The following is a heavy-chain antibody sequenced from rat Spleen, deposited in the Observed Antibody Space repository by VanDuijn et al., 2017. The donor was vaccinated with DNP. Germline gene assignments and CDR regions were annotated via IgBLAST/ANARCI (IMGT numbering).Heavy chain of an antibody. CDR3: VRGVHGVYEDWFAY. D-gene: IGHD1-11*01. V-gene: IGHV5S13*01. CDR2: ISTGGGNA. CDR1: GFTFSNYG. J-gene: IGHJ3*01. Sequence: EVQLVESGGGLVQPGRSLKLSCAASGFTFSNYGMAWVRQAPTEGLEWVASISTGGGNAYYRDSVKGRFTISRDNAKNTQYLQMDSLRSEDTATYYCVRGVHGVYEDWFAYWGQGTLVTVSS.